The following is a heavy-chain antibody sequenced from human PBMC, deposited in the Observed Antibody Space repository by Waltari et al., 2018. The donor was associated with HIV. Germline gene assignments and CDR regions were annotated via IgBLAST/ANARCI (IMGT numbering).Heavy chain of an antibody. CDR1: GFSLSTSGVG. D-gene: IGHD4-4*01. Sequence: QITLKESGPTLVKPTQTLTLTCTFSGFSLSTSGVGVVWFRQPPGPALEWLALIYWDDDKRYSPSLKSRLTITKDTSKNQVVLTMTNMDPVDTATYYCAHTNRNDYKEPVEYYFDYWGQGTLVTVSS. CDR2: IYWDDDK. J-gene: IGHJ4*02. V-gene: IGHV2-5*02. CDR3: AHTNRNDYKEPVEYYFDY.